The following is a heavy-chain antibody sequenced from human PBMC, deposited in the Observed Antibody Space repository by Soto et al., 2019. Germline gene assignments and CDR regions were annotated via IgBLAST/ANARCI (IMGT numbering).Heavy chain of an antibody. D-gene: IGHD2-2*01. CDR1: GGSIRSGGYY. CDR2: IYYSENT. Sequence: PSETLSLTCTVSGGSIRSGGYYWSWVRQNPRKGLEWIGNIYYSENTYYNPSLKSRLTISVDTSKNQFSLKLSSVTAADTAVYYCARDRDIVVVPAATGRPYYYGMDVWGQGTTVTVSS. J-gene: IGHJ6*02. CDR3: ARDRDIVVVPAATGRPYYYGMDV. V-gene: IGHV4-31*03.